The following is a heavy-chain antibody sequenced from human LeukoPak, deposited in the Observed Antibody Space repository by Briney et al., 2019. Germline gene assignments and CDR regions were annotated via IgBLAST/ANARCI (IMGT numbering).Heavy chain of an antibody. CDR3: ARGGYDFWSGYPLDY. CDR1: GGSFSGYY. V-gene: IGHV4-34*01. D-gene: IGHD3-3*01. Sequence: PSETLSLTCAVYGGSFSGYYWSWIRQPPGKGLEWIGEINHSGSTNYIPSLKSRVTISVDTSKNQFSLKLSSVTAADTAVYYCARGGYDFWSGYPLDYWGQGTLVTVSS. CDR2: INHSGST. J-gene: IGHJ4*02.